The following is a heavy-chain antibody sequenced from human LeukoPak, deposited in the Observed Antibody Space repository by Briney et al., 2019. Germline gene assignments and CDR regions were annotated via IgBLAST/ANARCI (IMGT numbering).Heavy chain of an antibody. V-gene: IGHV1-2*02. J-gene: IGHJ3*02. CDR1: GYTFTGYY. CDR2: INPNSGGT. CDR3: ARVPITGTFDAFDI. Sequence: ASVTVSCTASGYTFTGYYMHWVRQAHGQGLERMGWINPNSGGTNYAQKFQGRVTMTRDTSISTAYMELSRLRSDDTAVYYCARVPITGTFDAFDIWGQGTMVTVSS. D-gene: IGHD1-20*01.